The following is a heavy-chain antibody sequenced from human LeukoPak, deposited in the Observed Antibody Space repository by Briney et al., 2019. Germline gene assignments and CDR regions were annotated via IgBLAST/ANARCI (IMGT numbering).Heavy chain of an antibody. CDR2: IYYSGST. V-gene: IGHV4-61*01. CDR3: ATRGEGISSYGYVY. Sequence: SETLSLTCTVSGGSVRSGSYYWSWIRQPPGKGLEWIGYIYYSGSTNYNPSLKSRVTISVDTSKNQFSLKLSSVTAADTAVYYCATRGEGISSYGYVYWGQGTLVTASS. J-gene: IGHJ4*02. D-gene: IGHD5-18*01. CDR1: GGSVRSGSYY.